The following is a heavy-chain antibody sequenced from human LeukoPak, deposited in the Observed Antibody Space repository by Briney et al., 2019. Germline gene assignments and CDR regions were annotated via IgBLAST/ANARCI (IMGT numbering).Heavy chain of an antibody. CDR1: GFTFSSYW. CDR3: AKDITMIVVAYGFDY. CDR2: INSDGSST. Sequence: GGSLRLSCAASGFTFSSYWMHWVRQAPGKGLVWVSRINSDGSSTSYADSVKGRFTISRDNAKNTLYLQMNSLRAEDTALYYCAKDITMIVVAYGFDYWGQGTLVTVSS. J-gene: IGHJ4*02. D-gene: IGHD3-22*01. V-gene: IGHV3-74*01.